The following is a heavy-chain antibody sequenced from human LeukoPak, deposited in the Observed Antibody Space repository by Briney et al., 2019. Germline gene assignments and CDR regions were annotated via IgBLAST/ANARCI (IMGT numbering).Heavy chain of an antibody. CDR3: ARDAPAYYYDSSGFDY. Sequence: GGSLRLSCAASGFTFSSYSMNWVRQAPGKGLEWVSSISSSSTYKDYADSMKGRFTISRDNAKNSLYLQMNSLRAEDTAVYYCARDAPAYYYDSSGFDYWGQGTLVTVSS. J-gene: IGHJ4*02. CDR2: ISSSSTYK. CDR1: GFTFSSYS. D-gene: IGHD3-22*01. V-gene: IGHV3-21*01.